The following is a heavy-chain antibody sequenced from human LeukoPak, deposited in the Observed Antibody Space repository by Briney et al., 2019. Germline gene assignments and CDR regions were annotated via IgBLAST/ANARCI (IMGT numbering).Heavy chain of an antibody. CDR3: ARDTGWETENYFDY. Sequence: GGSLRLSCAASGFTFSSYSMNWVRQAPGKGLEWVSSISSSSSYIYYADSVKGRFTISRDNAKNSLYLQMNSLRTEDTAVYYCARDTGWETENYFDYWGQGTLVTVSS. CDR1: GFTFSSYS. J-gene: IGHJ4*02. D-gene: IGHD1-26*01. CDR2: ISSSSSYI. V-gene: IGHV3-21*01.